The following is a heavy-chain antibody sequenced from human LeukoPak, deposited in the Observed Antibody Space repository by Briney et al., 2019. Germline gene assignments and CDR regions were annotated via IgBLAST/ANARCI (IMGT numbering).Heavy chain of an antibody. CDR2: INPHSGGT. CDR3: AREIPCSSSSCLDY. CDR1: GYTFTAYY. Sequence: ASVKVSCKASGYTFTAYYMHWVRQAPGQGLEWMGWINPHSGGTNFAQKFQGRVTMTRDTSITAAHMELSRLTSDDTAMYYCAREIPCSSSSCLDYWGQGTLVTVSS. V-gene: IGHV1-2*02. D-gene: IGHD2-2*01. J-gene: IGHJ4*02.